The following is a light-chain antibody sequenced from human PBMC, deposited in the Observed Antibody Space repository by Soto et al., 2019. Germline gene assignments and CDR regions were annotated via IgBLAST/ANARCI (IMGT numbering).Light chain of an antibody. Sequence: IVLTQSPVTLSLSPGERATLSCRAAQSVSSSYLAWYQQKPGQAPRLLIYGASSRATGIPDRFSGSGSGTDFTLTISRLEPEDFAVYYCQQYGSSPLVTFGQGTKVDIK. J-gene: IGKJ1*01. CDR1: QSVSSSY. V-gene: IGKV3-20*01. CDR2: GAS. CDR3: QQYGSSPLVT.